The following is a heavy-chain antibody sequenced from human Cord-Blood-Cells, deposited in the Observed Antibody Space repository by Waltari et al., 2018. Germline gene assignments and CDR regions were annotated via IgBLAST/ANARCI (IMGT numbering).Heavy chain of an antibody. J-gene: IGHJ6*02. Sequence: QVQLVQSGAEVKKPGASVKVSCKAYGYTFTSYAMHWVRQAPGRRLEWMGWINAVNGNTKDSQKFQGRVTITRDTSASTAYMELSSLRSEDTAVYYCARGDFWSGYYYYYGMDVWGQGTTVTVSS. D-gene: IGHD3-3*01. CDR3: ARGDFWSGYYYYYGMDV. CDR2: INAVNGNT. V-gene: IGHV1-3*01. CDR1: GYTFTSYA.